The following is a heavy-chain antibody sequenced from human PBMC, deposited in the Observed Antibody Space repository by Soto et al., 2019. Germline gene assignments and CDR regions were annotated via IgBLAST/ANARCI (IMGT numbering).Heavy chain of an antibody. J-gene: IGHJ6*03. CDR1: GFTFSSYA. CDR3: AKDLLGVAGRYYYYMDV. CDR2: ISGSGGST. Sequence: EVQLLESGGGLVQPGGSLRLSCAASGFTFSSYAMSWVRQAPGKGLEWVSAISGSGGSTYYADSVKGRFTISRDNSKNTLYLQMNSLRAEDTAVYYCAKDLLGVAGRYYYYMDVWGKGTTVTVSS. D-gene: IGHD2-15*01. V-gene: IGHV3-23*01.